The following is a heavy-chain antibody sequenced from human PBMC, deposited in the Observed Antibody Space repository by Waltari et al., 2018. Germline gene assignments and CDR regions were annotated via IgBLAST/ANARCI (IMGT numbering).Heavy chain of an antibody. CDR2: IYYSGST. J-gene: IGHJ3*02. CDR1: GGSVSSYY. V-gene: IGHV4-59*02. Sequence: QVQLQESGPGLVTPSETLSLTCTVSGGSVSSYYWSWIRQPPGKGLEWIGHIYYSGSTNYNPSLESRVIISIDSSRNQFSLKLTSVTAADTAVYYCARDPKSAFDIWGQGTLVTVSA. CDR3: ARDPKSAFDI.